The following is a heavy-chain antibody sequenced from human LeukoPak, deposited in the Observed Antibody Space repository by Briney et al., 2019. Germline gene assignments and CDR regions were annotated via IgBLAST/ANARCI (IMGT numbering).Heavy chain of an antibody. CDR2: IYYSGST. Sequence: SETLSLTCTVSGGSISSSSYYWGWIRQPPGKGLEWIGSIYYSGSTYYNPSLKSRVTISVDTSKNQFPLKLSSVTAADTAVYYCARTAGFGYCSSTSCYGAFDIWGQGTMVTVSS. D-gene: IGHD2-2*03. CDR3: ARTAGFGYCSSTSCYGAFDI. CDR1: GGSISSSSYY. V-gene: IGHV4-39*01. J-gene: IGHJ3*02.